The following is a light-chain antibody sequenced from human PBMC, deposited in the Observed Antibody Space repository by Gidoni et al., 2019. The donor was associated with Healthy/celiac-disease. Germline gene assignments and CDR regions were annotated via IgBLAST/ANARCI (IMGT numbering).Light chain of an antibody. CDR1: QSISSW. CDR3: QQYNSYSPDT. CDR2: DAS. Sequence: DIHMTQSPSTLSASVGDRVTITCRASQSISSWLAWYQQKPGKAPKLLIYDASSLESGVPSRFSGSGSGTEFTLTISSLQPDDFATYYCQQYNSYSPDTFGPGTKVDIK. V-gene: IGKV1-5*01. J-gene: IGKJ3*01.